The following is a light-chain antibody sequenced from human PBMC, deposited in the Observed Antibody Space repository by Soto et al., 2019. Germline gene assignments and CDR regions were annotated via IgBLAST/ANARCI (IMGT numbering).Light chain of an antibody. Sequence: DIVMTQSPAILSVSLGERATLSCLASQSISDNLAWYQQRSGQAPRLLIYGASTRATGVPARFSCSGAGTEFTRTSSILQSDDFAIYYCQQYKSWPPLTFGGGTKVE. CDR3: QQYKSWPPLT. J-gene: IGKJ4*01. V-gene: IGKV3-15*01. CDR2: GAS. CDR1: QSISDN.